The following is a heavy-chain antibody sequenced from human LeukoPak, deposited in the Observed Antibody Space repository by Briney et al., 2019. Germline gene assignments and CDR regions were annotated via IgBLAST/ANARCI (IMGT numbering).Heavy chain of an antibody. J-gene: IGHJ6*03. V-gene: IGHV4-39*07. CDR2: INHSGST. CDR1: GGSISSGSYY. CDR3: ARGTMVRGVIILKKYYYYYMDV. D-gene: IGHD3-10*01. Sequence: SQTLSLTCTVSGGSISSGSYYWSWIRQPPGKGLEWNGEINHSGSTNYNPSLKSRVTISVDTSKNQFSLKLSSVTAADTAVYYCARGTMVRGVIILKKYYYYYMDVWGKGTTVTVSS.